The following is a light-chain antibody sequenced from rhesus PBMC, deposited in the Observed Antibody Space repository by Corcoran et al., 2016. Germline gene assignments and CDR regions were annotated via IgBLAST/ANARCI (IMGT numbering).Light chain of an antibody. CDR3: LQYSSSPWT. CDR1: QGINSY. V-gene: IGKV1-28*02. CDR2: AAS. J-gene: IGKJ1*01. Sequence: DIQMTQSPSSLSASVGDTVTITCRASQGINSYLNWFQQKPGKAPKLLIYAASNLQSGVPSRFSGSGSGTDFTLTISSLQPEDFATYYCLQYSSSPWTFGQGTKVEIK.